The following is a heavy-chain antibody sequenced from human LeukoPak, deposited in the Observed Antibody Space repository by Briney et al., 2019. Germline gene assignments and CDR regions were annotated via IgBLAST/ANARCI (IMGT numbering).Heavy chain of an antibody. V-gene: IGHV4-34*01. CDR2: INHSGSA. CDR3: ARSSGWYGVNWFDP. J-gene: IGHJ5*02. Sequence: PSETLSLTCAVYGGSFSGYYWSWIRQPPGKGLEWIGEINHSGSANYNPSLKSRVTISVDTSKNQFSLKLSSVTAADTAVYYCARSSGWYGVNWFDPWGQGTLVTVSS. CDR1: GGSFSGYY. D-gene: IGHD6-13*01.